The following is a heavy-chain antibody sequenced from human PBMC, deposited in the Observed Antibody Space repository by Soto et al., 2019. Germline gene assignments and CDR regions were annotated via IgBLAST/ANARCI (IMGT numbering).Heavy chain of an antibody. V-gene: IGHV3-23*01. CDR1: GFTFSSYA. Sequence: EVQLLESGGGLVQPGGSLRLSCAASGFTFSSYAMSWVRQAAGKGLEWVSAISGSGGSTYYADSVKGRFTISRDNSKNTLYLQMNSLRAEDTAVYYCAKVQYARNSSSLDYWGQGTLVTVSS. CDR3: AKVQYARNSSSLDY. J-gene: IGHJ4*02. D-gene: IGHD6-13*01. CDR2: ISGSGGST.